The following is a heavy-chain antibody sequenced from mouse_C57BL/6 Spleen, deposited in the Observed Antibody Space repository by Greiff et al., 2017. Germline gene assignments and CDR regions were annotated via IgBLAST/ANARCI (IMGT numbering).Heavy chain of an antibody. Sequence: VQLQQSGAELVKPGASVKISCKASGYAFSSYWMNWVKQRPGKGLEWIGQIYPGDGDTNYNGKFKGKATLTADKSSSTAYMQLSSLTSEDSAVYFCARSGDGDAWFAYWGQGTLVTVSA. CDR2: IYPGDGDT. J-gene: IGHJ3*01. CDR3: ARSGDGDAWFAY. CDR1: GYAFSSYW. D-gene: IGHD3-1*01. V-gene: IGHV1-80*01.